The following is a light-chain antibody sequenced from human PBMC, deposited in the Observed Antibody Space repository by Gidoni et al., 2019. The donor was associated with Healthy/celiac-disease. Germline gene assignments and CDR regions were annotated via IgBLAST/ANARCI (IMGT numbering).Light chain of an antibody. Sequence: DIVMTQSPLSLPVTPGEPASISCRSSQSLLHSNGYNYLDWYLQKPGQSPQLLIYLGSNRASGVPDRFSGSGSGTDFTLKISRVEAEDVGLYYCMQALQTPFTFGPETKVGIK. J-gene: IGKJ3*01. CDR3: MQALQTPFT. CDR2: LGS. V-gene: IGKV2-28*01. CDR1: QSLLHSNGYNY.